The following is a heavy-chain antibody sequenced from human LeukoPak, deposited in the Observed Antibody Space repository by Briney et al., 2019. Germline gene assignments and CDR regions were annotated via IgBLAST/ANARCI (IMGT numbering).Heavy chain of an antibody. Sequence: GSLRLSCAASGFTFSSYAMSWVRQAPGKWLEWVSAISGSGGSTYYADSVKGRFTISRDNSKNTLYLQMNSLRAEDTAVYYCAKNPKVLRYFDWLFNWFDPWGQGTLVTVSS. V-gene: IGHV3-23*01. J-gene: IGHJ5*02. CDR3: AKNPKVLRYFDWLFNWFDP. CDR2: ISGSGGST. CDR1: GFTFSSYA. D-gene: IGHD3-9*01.